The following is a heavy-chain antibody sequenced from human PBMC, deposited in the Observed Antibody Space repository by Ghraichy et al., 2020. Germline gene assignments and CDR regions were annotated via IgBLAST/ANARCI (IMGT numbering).Heavy chain of an antibody. D-gene: IGHD4-11*01. J-gene: IGHJ4*02. CDR3: ARGSSPDYTNFDY. V-gene: IGHV3-72*01. Sequence: GGSLRLSCAASGFTFSDHYMDWVRQAPGKGLEWVGRTRNKANSYTTEYAASVKGRFTISRDDSKNSLYLQMNSLKTEDTAVYYCARGSSPDYTNFDYWGQGTLVTVSS. CDR1: GFTFSDHY. CDR2: TRNKANSYTT.